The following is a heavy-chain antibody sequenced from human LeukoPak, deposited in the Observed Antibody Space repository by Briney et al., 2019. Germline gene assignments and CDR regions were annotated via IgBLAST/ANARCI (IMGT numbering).Heavy chain of an antibody. D-gene: IGHD3-10*01. Sequence: ASVKVSCKASGYTFTGYYMHWVRQAPGQGLEWMGWINPNSGGTNYAQKFQGRVTMTRDTSISTAYMELSRLRSDDTAVYYCAREPPFYGSGSLCYWGQGTLVTVSS. J-gene: IGHJ4*02. CDR2: INPNSGGT. CDR1: GYTFTGYY. CDR3: AREPPFYGSGSLCY. V-gene: IGHV1-2*02.